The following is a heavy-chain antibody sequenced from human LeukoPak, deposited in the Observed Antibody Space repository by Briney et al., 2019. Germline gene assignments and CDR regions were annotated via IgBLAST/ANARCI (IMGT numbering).Heavy chain of an antibody. V-gene: IGHV3-30*18. CDR1: GFTFDDYA. CDR2: ISDDGSDK. Sequence: GGSLRLSCAASGFTFDDYAMHWVRQAPGKGLEWVTVISDDGSDKYYVDSVKGRFTISRDNSKNTLYLQMNSLRPEDTAVYYCAKAGGRAQTPFDPWGQGTLVTVSS. J-gene: IGHJ5*02. CDR3: AKAGGRAQTPFDP. D-gene: IGHD2-15*01.